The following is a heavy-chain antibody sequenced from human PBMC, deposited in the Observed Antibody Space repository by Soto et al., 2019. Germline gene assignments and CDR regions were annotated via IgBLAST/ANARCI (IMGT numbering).Heavy chain of an antibody. J-gene: IGHJ4*02. CDR1: GYTFNRHG. Sequence: QVHLVQSGGEVKKPGASVKVSCKASGYTFNRHGITWVRQAPGQGLEWMGWISGYNGDINYEQKFQGRVTLSSDTLTSTVYLELKSLRFYDPAVYYCARVRIVGAREIDFWGQGTLVTVSS. CDR2: ISGYNGDI. CDR3: ARVRIVGAREIDF. D-gene: IGHD1-26*01. V-gene: IGHV1-18*04.